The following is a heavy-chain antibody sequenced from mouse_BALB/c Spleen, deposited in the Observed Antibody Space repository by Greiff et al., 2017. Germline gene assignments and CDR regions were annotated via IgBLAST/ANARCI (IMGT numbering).Heavy chain of an antibody. D-gene: IGHD1-2*01. J-gene: IGHJ4*01. Sequence: VQLQQTGPELVKPGASVKISCKASGYSFTDYIMLWVKQSHGKSLEWIGNINPYYGSTSYNLKFKGKATLTVDKSSSTAYMQLNSLTSEDSAVYYCARDTTATRAMDYWGQGTSVTVSS. V-gene: IGHV1-39*01. CDR2: INPYYGST. CDR3: ARDTTATRAMDY. CDR1: GYSFTDYI.